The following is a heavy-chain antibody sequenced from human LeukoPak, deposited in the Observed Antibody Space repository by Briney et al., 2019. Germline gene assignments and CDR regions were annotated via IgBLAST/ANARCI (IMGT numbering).Heavy chain of an antibody. CDR1: GGSISSSSYY. J-gene: IGHJ4*02. CDR3: ARGTNQFDSSGYYSYFDY. V-gene: IGHV4-39*07. D-gene: IGHD3-22*01. CDR2: IYHSGST. Sequence: SETLSLTCTVSGGSISSSSYYWGWIRQPPGKGLEWIGYIYHSGSTYYNPSLKSRVTISVDRSKNQFSLKLSSVTAADTAVYYCARGTNQFDSSGYYSYFDYWGQGTLVTVSS.